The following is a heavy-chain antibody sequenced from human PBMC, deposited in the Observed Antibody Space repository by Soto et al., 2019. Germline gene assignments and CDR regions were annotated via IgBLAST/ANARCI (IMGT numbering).Heavy chain of an antibody. CDR1: GGTFSSYA. J-gene: IGHJ2*01. D-gene: IGHD5-18*01. Sequence: QVQLVQSGAEVKKPGSSVKVSCKASGGTFSSYAISWVRQAPGQGLEWMGGIIPIFGTANYAQKFQGRVTIXAXXSTSTAYMELSSLRSEDTAVYYCARDRDTAMPLDLWGRGTLVTVSS. V-gene: IGHV1-69*12. CDR2: IIPIFGTA. CDR3: ARDRDTAMPLDL.